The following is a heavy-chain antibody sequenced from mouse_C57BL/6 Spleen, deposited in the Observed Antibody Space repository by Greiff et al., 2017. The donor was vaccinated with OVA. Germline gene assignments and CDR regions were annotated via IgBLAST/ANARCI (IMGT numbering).Heavy chain of an antibody. CDR3: ARWLLLAMDY. V-gene: IGHV1-64*01. J-gene: IGHJ4*01. CDR1: GYTFTSYW. CDR2: IHPNSGST. D-gene: IGHD2-3*01. Sequence: QVQLKQSGAELVKPGASVKLSCKASGYTFTSYWMHWVKQRPGQGLEWIGMIHPNSGSTNYNEKFKSKATLTVDKSSSTAYMQLSSLTSEDSAVYYCARWLLLAMDYWGQGTSVTVSS.